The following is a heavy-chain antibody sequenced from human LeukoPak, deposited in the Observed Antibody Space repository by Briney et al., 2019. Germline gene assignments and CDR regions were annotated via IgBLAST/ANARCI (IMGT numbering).Heavy chain of an antibody. Sequence: GGSLRLSCAASGFSFSTYTMRWVRQAPGKGLEYVSGIASNGGTKYYADSVKGRFTNSRDNFKNTVYLQMDSLRTEDMAVYYCAREYCTTNSCYIWGLGYWGQGTLVTVSS. CDR1: GFSFSTYT. CDR3: AREYCTTNSCYIWGLGY. CDR2: IASNGGTK. J-gene: IGHJ4*02. D-gene: IGHD2-2*02. V-gene: IGHV3-64*02.